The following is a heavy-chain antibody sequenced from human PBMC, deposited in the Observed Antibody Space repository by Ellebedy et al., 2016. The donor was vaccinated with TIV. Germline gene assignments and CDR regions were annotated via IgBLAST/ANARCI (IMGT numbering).Heavy chain of an antibody. J-gene: IGHJ6*02. CDR1: GGSFSGYY. V-gene: IGHV4-34*01. Sequence: SETLSLTCAVYGGSFSGYYWSWIRQPPGKGLEWIGEINHSGSTNWNPSLKSRVTISVDTSKNQFSLKLSSVTAADTAVYYCARQLLGGSYWGPGGMDVWGQGTTVTVSS. D-gene: IGHD1-26*01. CDR3: ARQLLGGSYWGPGGMDV. CDR2: INHSGST.